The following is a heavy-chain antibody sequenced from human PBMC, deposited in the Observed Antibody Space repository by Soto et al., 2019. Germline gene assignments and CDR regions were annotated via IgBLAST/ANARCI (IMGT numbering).Heavy chain of an antibody. D-gene: IGHD1-26*01. CDR2: ISASGGST. J-gene: IGHJ6*02. V-gene: IGHV3-23*01. CDR3: AKGRWEGYGMDV. CDR1: GFTFSSYA. Sequence: EVQLLESGGGLVQPGGSLRLSCAASGFTFSSYAMSWVRQAPGKGLEWVSTISASGGSTYYADSVKGRFTISRDNSRNTLYLQMNSLRAEDTAVCYCAKGRWEGYGMDVWGQGTTVNVSS.